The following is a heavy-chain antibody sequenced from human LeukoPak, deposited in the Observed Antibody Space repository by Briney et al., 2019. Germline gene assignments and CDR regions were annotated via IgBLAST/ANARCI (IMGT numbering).Heavy chain of an antibody. CDR3: AREEPYDSTWASDSNWFDP. D-gene: IGHD3-22*01. V-gene: IGHV4-34*01. CDR1: GGSLSGYY. CDR2: ISHGGRA. J-gene: IGHJ5*01. Sequence: SETLSLTCDVYGGSLSGYYWHWIRQPPGKGLGWVGEISHGGRAIYRPSLQSRLTISLDTSKNQFSLKLSSVTAADTAVYYCAREEPYDSTWASDSNWFDPWGQGTLVTVSS.